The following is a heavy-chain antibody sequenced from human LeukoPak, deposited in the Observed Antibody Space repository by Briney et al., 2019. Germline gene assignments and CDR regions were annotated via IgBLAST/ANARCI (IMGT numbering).Heavy chain of an antibody. CDR1: GYTFTGYY. V-gene: IGHV1-2*02. CDR2: INPNSGGT. D-gene: IGHD5-12*01. Sequence: ASVKVSCKASGYTFTGYYMHWVRLAPGQGLEWMGWINPNSGGTNYAQKFQGRATMTRDTSISTAYMELSKLRSDDTAVYYCARSTVYSGVIKSSWFDPWGQGTLVTVSS. CDR3: ARSTVYSGVIKSSWFDP. J-gene: IGHJ5*02.